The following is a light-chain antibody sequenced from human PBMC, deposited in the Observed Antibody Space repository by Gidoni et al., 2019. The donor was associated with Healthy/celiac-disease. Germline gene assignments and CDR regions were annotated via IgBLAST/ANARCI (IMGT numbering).Light chain of an antibody. CDR1: NIGSKS. J-gene: IGLJ3*02. Sequence: SYVLTQPPSVSVAPGKTARFTCGGNNIGSKSVHWYQQKPGQAPVLVIYYDSDRPSGIPERFSGSNSGNTATLTISRVEAGDEADYYCQVWDSSSDWVFGGGTKLTVL. CDR2: YDS. CDR3: QVWDSSSDWV. V-gene: IGLV3-21*04.